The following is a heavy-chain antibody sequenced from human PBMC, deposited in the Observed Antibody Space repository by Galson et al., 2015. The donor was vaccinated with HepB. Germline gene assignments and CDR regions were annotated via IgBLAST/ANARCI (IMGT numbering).Heavy chain of an antibody. CDR1: GYAFTSYA. V-gene: IGHV1-3*01. CDR3: ARPYCSGGVCYSHLDY. D-gene: IGHD2-8*02. J-gene: IGHJ4*02. Sequence: SVKVSCKASGYAFTSYAMHWVRQAPGQRLEWMGWINAGNGNTKYSQKFQGRVTITRDTSASTAYMELSSLRSDDTAVYYCARPYCSGGVCYSHLDYWGQGTLVTVSS. CDR2: INAGNGNT.